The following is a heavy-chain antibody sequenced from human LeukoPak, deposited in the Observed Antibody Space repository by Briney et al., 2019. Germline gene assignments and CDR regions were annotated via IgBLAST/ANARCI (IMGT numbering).Heavy chain of an antibody. Sequence: ASVNVSCKASGYTFTGYYMHWVRQAPGQGLEWMGWINPNSGGTNYAQNFQGRVTMTRDTSISTAYMEVSRLRSDDTAVYYCAREDSSGNDYWGQGTLVTVSS. CDR3: AREDSSGNDY. D-gene: IGHD3-22*01. J-gene: IGHJ4*02. V-gene: IGHV1-2*02. CDR2: INPNSGGT. CDR1: GYTFTGYY.